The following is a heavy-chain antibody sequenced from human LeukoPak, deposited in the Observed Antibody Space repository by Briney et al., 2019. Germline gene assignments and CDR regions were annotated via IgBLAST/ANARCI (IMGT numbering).Heavy chain of an antibody. D-gene: IGHD2-8*01. V-gene: IGHV1-46*01. CDR2: INPSGGST. CDR1: GYTFTSYY. J-gene: IGHJ4*02. Sequence: ASVKVSCKASGYTFTSYYMNWVRQAPGQGLEWMGIINPSGGSTTYAQKFQGRVTMTRDMSTSTVYMELSSLRSEDTAVYYCARVFKISTYYFDYWGQGTLVTVSS. CDR3: ARVFKISTYYFDY.